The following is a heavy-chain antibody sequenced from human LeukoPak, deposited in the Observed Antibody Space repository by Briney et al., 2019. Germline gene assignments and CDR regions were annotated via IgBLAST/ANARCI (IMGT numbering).Heavy chain of an antibody. Sequence: PSETLSLTCAVYGGSFSGYYWSWIRQPPGKGLEWIGEINHSGSTNYNPSLKSRVTISVDTSKNQFSLKLSSVTAADTAVYYCARVHGGYYYDSSGYYLFGWGQGTLVTVSS. CDR3: ARVHGGYYYDSSGYYLFG. D-gene: IGHD3-22*01. J-gene: IGHJ4*02. V-gene: IGHV4-34*01. CDR1: GGSFSGYY. CDR2: INHSGST.